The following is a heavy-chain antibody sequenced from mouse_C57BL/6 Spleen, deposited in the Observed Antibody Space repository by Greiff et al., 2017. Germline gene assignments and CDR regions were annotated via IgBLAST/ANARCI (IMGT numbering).Heavy chain of an antibody. Sequence: EVQLQESGPGLVKPSQSLSLTCSVTGYSITSGYYWNWIRQFPGNKLEWMGYISYDGSNNYNPSLKNRTSITRDTSKNQLFLKLNSVTTEDTATYYCARDQRYYGSSPYYFDYWGQGTTLTVSS. J-gene: IGHJ2*01. V-gene: IGHV3-6*01. D-gene: IGHD1-1*01. CDR2: ISYDGSN. CDR1: GYSITSGYY. CDR3: ARDQRYYGSSPYYFDY.